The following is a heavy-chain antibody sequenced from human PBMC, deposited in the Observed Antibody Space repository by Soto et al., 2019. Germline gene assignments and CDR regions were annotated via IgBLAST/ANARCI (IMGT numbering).Heavy chain of an antibody. D-gene: IGHD2-15*01. J-gene: IGHJ5*02. CDR3: ARGYCSGGSCYFNWFDP. Sequence: SVKVSCEASGGTFSSYTISCVRQAPGQGLEWMGRIIPILGIANYAQKFQGRVTITADKSTSTAYMELSSLRSEDTAVYYCARGYCSGGSCYFNWFDPWGQGTLVTVSS. CDR1: GGTFSSYT. CDR2: IIPILGIA. V-gene: IGHV1-69*02.